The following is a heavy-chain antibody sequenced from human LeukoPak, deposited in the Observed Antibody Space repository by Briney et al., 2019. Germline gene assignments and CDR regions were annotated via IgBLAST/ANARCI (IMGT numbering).Heavy chain of an antibody. CDR2: ISSSSASI. D-gene: IGHD3-9*01. V-gene: IGHV3-21*01. Sequence: GGSLRLSCAASGFTFSTYTMNWVRQAPGKGLEWVSSISSSSASILYADSVKGRFTISRDNAKNSLFLQMNSLRDTAVYYCARVDYDVSSGYQTYFDYWGQGTLVTVSS. CDR3: ARVDYDVSSGYQTYFDY. CDR1: GFTFSTYT. J-gene: IGHJ4*02.